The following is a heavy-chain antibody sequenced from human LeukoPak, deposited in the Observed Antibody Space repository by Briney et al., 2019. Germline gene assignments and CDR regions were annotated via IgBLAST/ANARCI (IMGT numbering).Heavy chain of an antibody. D-gene: IGHD3-10*01. CDR2: IYYIGIS. J-gene: IGHJ4*02. V-gene: IGHV4-59*01. Sequence: RPSETLSLTCSISGGSLSTYYWSWIRQPPGKRLELVGYIYYIGISNSTPSVWSRVTISVDTSKNQFSLKLPSVTAADTAIYYCARDAYGSGIFDYWGQGALVTVSS. CDR3: ARDAYGSGIFDY. CDR1: GGSLSTYY.